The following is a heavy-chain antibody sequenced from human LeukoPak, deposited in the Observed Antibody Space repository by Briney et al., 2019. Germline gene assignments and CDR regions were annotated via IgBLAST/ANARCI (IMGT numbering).Heavy chain of an antibody. CDR3: ARDQSPNTAMVPYDYYYMDV. J-gene: IGHJ6*03. CDR1: GYTFTGYY. D-gene: IGHD5-18*01. CDR2: INPNSGGT. V-gene: IGHV1-2*02. Sequence: ASVMVSCMASGYTFTGYYMHWVRQAPGQGLEWMGWINPNSGGTNYAQKFQGRVTITRDTSISTAYMELSRLRSDDTAVYYCARDQSPNTAMVPYDYYYMDVWGKGTTVTVSS.